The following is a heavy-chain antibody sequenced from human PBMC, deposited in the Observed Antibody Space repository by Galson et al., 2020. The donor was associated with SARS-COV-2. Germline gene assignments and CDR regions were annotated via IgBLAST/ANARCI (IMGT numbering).Heavy chain of an antibody. CDR1: GFTFSDYA. D-gene: IGHD6-19*01. CDR2: ISSSGGAT. J-gene: IGHJ5*02. Sequence: GESLKISCAASGFTFSDYAMNWVRQAPGKGLQWVSDISSSGGATNYAGSVKGRFTISRDNSKNMLYLQMNSLRADDTAVYFCVKRYKSGWASGGFDPWGQGTLVTVST. CDR3: VKRYKSGWASGGFDP. V-gene: IGHV3-23*01.